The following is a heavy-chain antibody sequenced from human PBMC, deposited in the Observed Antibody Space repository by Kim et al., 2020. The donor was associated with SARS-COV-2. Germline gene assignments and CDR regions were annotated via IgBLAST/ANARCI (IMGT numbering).Heavy chain of an antibody. CDR1: GGSIRTSSYY. CDR3: ARRKGDGHQLDY. V-gene: IGHV4-39*01. Sequence: SETLSLTCTVSGGSIRTSSYYWGWLRQPPGKGLGWIGNIYYSGNTYYNPSLKRRVTISIDTSKNQFSLNLNAGTAADTAVYYCARRKGDGHQLDYWGQGT. J-gene: IGHJ4*02. CDR2: IYYSGNT. D-gene: IGHD3-16*01.